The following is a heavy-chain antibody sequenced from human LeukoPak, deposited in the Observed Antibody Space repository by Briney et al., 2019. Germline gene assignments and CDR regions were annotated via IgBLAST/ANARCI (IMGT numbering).Heavy chain of an antibody. Sequence: GGSLRLSCIVSGFTLSSYEMTWFRQAPGKGLEWVSSIGYSGSDTHYADSVKGRFTISRDNSRNTLYLQMKSLRAEDTAVYYCARCNGYYYDSSGYIDYWGQGTLVTVSS. V-gene: IGHV3-23*01. J-gene: IGHJ4*02. CDR2: IGYSGSDT. D-gene: IGHD3-22*01. CDR1: GFTLSSYE. CDR3: ARCNGYYYDSSGYIDY.